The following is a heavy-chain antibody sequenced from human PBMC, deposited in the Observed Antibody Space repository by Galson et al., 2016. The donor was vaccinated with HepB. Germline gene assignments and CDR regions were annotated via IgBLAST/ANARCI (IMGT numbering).Heavy chain of an antibody. Sequence: SVKVSCKASGYTFTSYYMHWVRQAPGQGLEWMGIINPSGGSTSYAQKFQGRVTMTRDTSTSTVYMELSSLRSGGTAVYYCARNAMYCSSTSGSTYYFDYWGQGTLVTVSS. CDR3: ARNAMYCSSTSGSTYYFDY. CDR1: GYTFTSYY. D-gene: IGHD2-2*01. V-gene: IGHV1-46*01. J-gene: IGHJ4*02. CDR2: INPSGGST.